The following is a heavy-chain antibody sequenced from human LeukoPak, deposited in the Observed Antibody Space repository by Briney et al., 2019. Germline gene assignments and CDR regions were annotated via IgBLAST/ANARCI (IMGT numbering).Heavy chain of an antibody. V-gene: IGHV3-23*01. Sequence: GGSLRLSCAASGFTFSSYAMSWVRQAPGKGLEWVSAITSSGDSTYYADSVKGRFTISRDNSKSTLYLQMNSLRAEDSATYYCTTRGLRVVIVDFWGQGTLVTVSS. D-gene: IGHD3-16*02. CDR1: GFTFSSYA. CDR3: TTRGLRVVIVDF. J-gene: IGHJ4*02. CDR2: ITSSGDST.